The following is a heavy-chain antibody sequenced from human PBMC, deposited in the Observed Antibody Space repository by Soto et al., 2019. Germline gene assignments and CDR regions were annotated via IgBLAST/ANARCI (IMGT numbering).Heavy chain of an antibody. CDR1: GSTFNNFA. D-gene: IGHD1-26*01. V-gene: IGHV1-69*06. CDR2: IVVVSNTV. CDR3: ARAIKRWEVHQYFAS. Sequence: QVLLLQSGAEVKEPGSSVRVSCKVSGSTFNNFAFSWLRQAPGRGPEWMGGIVVVSNTVDYSQRFQDRVTITADTSTSTLYMELSSLTSEDTAVYYCARAIKRWEVHQYFASWGQGTLLSVFS. J-gene: IGHJ4*02.